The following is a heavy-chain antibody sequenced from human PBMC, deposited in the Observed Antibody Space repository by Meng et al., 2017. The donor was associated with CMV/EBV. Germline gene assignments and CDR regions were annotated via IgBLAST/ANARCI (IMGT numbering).Heavy chain of an antibody. CDR3: ARDMEPLALVATADY. CDR1: GFSFSDYP. J-gene: IGHJ4*02. Sequence: GESLKISCAASGFSFSDYPMHWVRQAPGKGLEWVAVISYDVSSKYYTDSVKGRFTISRDNSKNTLYLQMNSLRAEDTAVYYCARDMEPLALVATADYWGQGTLVTVS. V-gene: IGHV3-30-3*01. CDR2: ISYDVSSK. D-gene: IGHD1-26*01.